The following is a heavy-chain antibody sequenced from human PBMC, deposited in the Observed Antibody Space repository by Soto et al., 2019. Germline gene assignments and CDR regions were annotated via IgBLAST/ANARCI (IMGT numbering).Heavy chain of an antibody. V-gene: IGHV4-31*03. D-gene: IGHD6-6*01. CDR2: IYYSGST. CDR3: AREGAAPYYYYGMDV. CDR1: GGSISSGGYF. Sequence: SETLSLTCTVSGGSISSGGYFWSLIRQHPGKGLEWIGFIYYSGSTYYNPSLKSRVTISVDSSKNQFSLKLSSVTAADTAVFYCAREGAAPYYYYGMDVWGQGTTVTVSS. J-gene: IGHJ6*02.